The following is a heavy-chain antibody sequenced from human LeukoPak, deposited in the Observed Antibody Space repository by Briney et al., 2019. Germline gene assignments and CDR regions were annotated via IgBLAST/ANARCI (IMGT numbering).Heavy chain of an antibody. J-gene: IGHJ5*02. D-gene: IGHD6-6*01. CDR2: ISSNGYST. Sequence: PGRSLRLSCAASGFTFSSYGMQWVRQVPGKGLEYVSAISSNGYSTYYPDSVKDRFTISRDNSKDTLYLQMSSLRPEDTAVYYCVKGAVAASRVWLDPWGQGTLVTVSS. V-gene: IGHV3-64D*09. CDR3: VKGAVAASRVWLDP. CDR1: GFTFSSYG.